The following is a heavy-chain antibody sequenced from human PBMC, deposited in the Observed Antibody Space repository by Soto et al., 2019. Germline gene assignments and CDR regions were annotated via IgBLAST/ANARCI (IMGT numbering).Heavy chain of an antibody. D-gene: IGHD2-15*01. V-gene: IGHV2-5*02. J-gene: IGHJ4*02. CDR2: IYWDDDK. CDR1: GFSLSTSGVG. CDR3: AHSPYCSGGSCYSVLFFDY. Sequence: QITLKESGPTLVKPTQTLTLTCTVSGFSLSTSGVGVGWIRQPPGKALEWLALIYWDDDKRYSPSLKSRLTITKDTSKNQVVLTMTNMDPVDTATYYCAHSPYCSGGSCYSVLFFDYWGQGTLVTVSS.